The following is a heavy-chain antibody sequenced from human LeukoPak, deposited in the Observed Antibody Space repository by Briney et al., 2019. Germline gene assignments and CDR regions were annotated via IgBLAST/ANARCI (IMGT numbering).Heavy chain of an antibody. J-gene: IGHJ5*02. CDR2: ISYDGSNK. CDR3: ARVRPKYCSSTSCSNWFDP. Sequence: PGGSLGLSCAASGFTFSSYAMHWVRQAPGKGLEWVAVISYDGSNKYYADSVKGRFTISRDNSKNTLYLQMNSLRAEDTAVYYCARVRPKYCSSTSCSNWFDPWGQGTLVTVSS. D-gene: IGHD2-2*01. V-gene: IGHV3-30-3*01. CDR1: GFTFSSYA.